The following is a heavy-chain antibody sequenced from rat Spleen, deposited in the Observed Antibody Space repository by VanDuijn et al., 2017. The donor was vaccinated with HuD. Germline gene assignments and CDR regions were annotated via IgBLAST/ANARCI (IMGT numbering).Heavy chain of an antibody. J-gene: IGHJ2*01. D-gene: IGHD1-10*01. Sequence: VQLVESGGGLVQPGRSLKLSCSASGFTFSAYGMHWIRQAPGKGLDWVAYITVSSDTVYADAVKGRFTISRDNAKNTLNLQLDSLKSEDTAIYYCTREWGNNSPFDYWGQGVMVTVSA. V-gene: IGHV5-62*01. CDR3: TREWGNNSPFDY. CDR1: GFTFSAYG. CDR2: ITVSSDT.